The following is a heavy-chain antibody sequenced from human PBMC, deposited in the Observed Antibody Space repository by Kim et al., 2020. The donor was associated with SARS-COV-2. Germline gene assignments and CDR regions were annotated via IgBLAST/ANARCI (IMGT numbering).Heavy chain of an antibody. CDR2: IAPSGGRT. CDR1: GYTFTSNN. CDR3: ARATQALNWYFDL. J-gene: IGHJ2*01. Sequence: ASVKVSCKAFGYTFTSNNIHWVRQAPGQGLEWMGTIAPSGGRTTYAQQFQGRVTMTRDTSTSTVYMELSSLISEDTAVFYCARATQALNWYFDLWGRGTL. V-gene: IGHV1-46*01.